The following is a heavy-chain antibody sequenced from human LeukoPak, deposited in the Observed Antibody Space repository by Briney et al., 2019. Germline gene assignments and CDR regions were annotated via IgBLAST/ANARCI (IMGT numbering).Heavy chain of an antibody. Sequence: SETLSLTCTVSGGSISSGSYYWSWIRQPAGMGLEWIGRIYTGGSTNYNPSLKSRVTISVDTSKNQFSLKLSSVTAADTAVYYCARDDAFRSLGRYWGQGTLVTVSS. CDR3: ARDDAFRSLGRY. CDR2: IYTGGST. D-gene: IGHD2-15*01. CDR1: GGSISSGSYY. V-gene: IGHV4-61*02. J-gene: IGHJ4*02.